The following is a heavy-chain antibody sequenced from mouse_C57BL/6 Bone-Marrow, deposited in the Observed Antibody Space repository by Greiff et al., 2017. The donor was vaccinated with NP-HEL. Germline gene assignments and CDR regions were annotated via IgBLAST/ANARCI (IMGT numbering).Heavy chain of an antibody. J-gene: IGHJ3*01. CDR1: GFTFSSYG. CDR3: ARPGLNYSNWGFAY. CDR2: ISSGGSYT. Sequence: EVMLVESGGDLVKPGGSLKLSCAASGFTFSSYGMSWVRQTPDKRLEWVATISSGGSYTYYPDSVKGRFTISRDNAKNTLYLQMSSLKSEDTAMYYCARPGLNYSNWGFAYWGQGTLVTVSA. D-gene: IGHD2-5*01. V-gene: IGHV5-6*01.